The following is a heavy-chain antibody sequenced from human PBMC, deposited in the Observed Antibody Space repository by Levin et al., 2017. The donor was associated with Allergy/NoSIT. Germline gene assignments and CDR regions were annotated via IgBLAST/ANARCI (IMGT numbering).Heavy chain of an antibody. D-gene: IGHD3-22*01. J-gene: IGHJ4*02. CDR2: IYHSGST. V-gene: IGHV4-38-2*01. CDR1: GYSISSGYY. CDR3: ASQTPYYYDSSGYPSDFDY. Sequence: PSETLSLTCAVSGYSISSGYYWGWIRQPPGKGLEWIGSIYHSGSTYYNPSLKSRVTISVDTSKNQFSLKLSSVTAADTAVYYCASQTPYYYDSSGYPSDFDYWGQGTLVTVSS.